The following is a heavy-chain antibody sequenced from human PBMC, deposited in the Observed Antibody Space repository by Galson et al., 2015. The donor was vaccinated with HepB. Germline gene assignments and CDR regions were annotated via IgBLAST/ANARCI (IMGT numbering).Heavy chain of an antibody. Sequence: SVKVSCKASGYTFTTYGISWVRQAPGQGLEWMGWISTYNGNTNYAQKLQGRVTMTTDTSTSTAYMELRSLRSDDTAVYYCATGPPGRYFDWLAGAGDAFDIWGQGTMVTVSS. V-gene: IGHV1-18*01. D-gene: IGHD3-9*01. CDR3: ATGPPGRYFDWLAGAGDAFDI. CDR2: ISTYNGNT. CDR1: GYTFTTYG. J-gene: IGHJ3*02.